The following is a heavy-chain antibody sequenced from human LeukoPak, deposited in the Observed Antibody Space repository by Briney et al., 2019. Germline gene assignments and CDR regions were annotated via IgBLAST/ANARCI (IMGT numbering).Heavy chain of an antibody. Sequence: PSETLSLTCTVYGGSFSGYYWSWIRQPPGKGLEWIGEINLSGSTNYNPTLKSRVTISVDTSKNQFSLKLSSVTAADTAVYYCARVSSSWYSPYYFDYWGQGTLVTVSS. D-gene: IGHD6-13*01. CDR3: ARVSSSWYSPYYFDY. J-gene: IGHJ4*02. V-gene: IGHV4-34*01. CDR2: INLSGST. CDR1: GGSFSGYY.